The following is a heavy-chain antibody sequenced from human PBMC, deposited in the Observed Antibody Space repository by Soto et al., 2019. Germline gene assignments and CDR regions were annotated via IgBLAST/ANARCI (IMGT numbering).Heavy chain of an antibody. J-gene: IGHJ4*02. CDR2: IDPSDSQT. V-gene: IGHV5-10-1*01. Sequence: GESLKISFKGSGYSFAGYWITWVRQKPGKGLEWMGRIDPSDSQTYYSPSFRGHVTISATKSITTAFLQWSSLRASDTAMYYCARQIYDSDTGPNFQYYFDSWGQGTPVTVSS. CDR1: GYSFAGYW. CDR3: ARQIYDSDTGPNFQYYFDS. D-gene: IGHD3-22*01.